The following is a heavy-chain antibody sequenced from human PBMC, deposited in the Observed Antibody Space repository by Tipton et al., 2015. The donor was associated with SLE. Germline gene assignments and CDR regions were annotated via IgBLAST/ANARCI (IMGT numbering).Heavy chain of an antibody. CDR3: ARSPRAAAGGWFDP. J-gene: IGHJ5*02. D-gene: IGHD6-13*01. Sequence: TLSLTCTVSGGSISSYYWSWIRQPPGKGLEWIGYIYYSGSTNYNPSLKSRVTISVDTSKNQFSLKLSSVTAADTAVFYCARSPRAAAGGWFDPWGQGTLVTVSS. V-gene: IGHV4-59*12. CDR2: IYYSGST. CDR1: GGSISSYY.